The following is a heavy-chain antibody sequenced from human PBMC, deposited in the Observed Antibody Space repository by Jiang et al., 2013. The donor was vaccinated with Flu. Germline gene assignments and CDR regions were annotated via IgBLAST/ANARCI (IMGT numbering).Heavy chain of an antibody. CDR1: GGSIRGYY. CDR3: ARRVNMVRGFDP. V-gene: IGHV4-59*08. CDR2: IYYSGST. Sequence: LLKPSETLSLTCTVSGGSIRGYYWSWIRQSPDKGLEWIGYIYYSGSTNYNPSLKSRVTISVDTSKNQFSLKLSSVTAADTAVYYCARRVNMVRGFDPWGQGTLVTVSS. J-gene: IGHJ5*02. D-gene: IGHD3-10*01.